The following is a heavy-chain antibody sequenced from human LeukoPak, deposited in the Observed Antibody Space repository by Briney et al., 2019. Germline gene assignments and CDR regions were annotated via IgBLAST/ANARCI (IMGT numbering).Heavy chain of an antibody. CDR1: GGSISSGDYY. D-gene: IGHD4-17*01. CDR2: IYYSGST. J-gene: IGHJ2*01. CDR3: ARDPPTVMDRYFDL. V-gene: IGHV4-30-4*01. Sequence: SQTLSLTCTVSGGSISSGDYYWSWIRQPPGKGLEWIVNIYYSGSTYYNPSLKSRVTISVDTSKNQFSLKLSSVTAADTAVYYCARDPPTVMDRYFDLWGRGTLVTVSS.